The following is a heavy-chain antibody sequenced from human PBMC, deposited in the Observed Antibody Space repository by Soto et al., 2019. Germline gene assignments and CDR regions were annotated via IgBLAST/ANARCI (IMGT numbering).Heavy chain of an antibody. V-gene: IGHV6-1*01. CDR3: AETTSHYWYYMDF. CDR2: TYYRSRWYN. J-gene: IGHJ6*03. Sequence: PSQTHSLTDAISGGRVSSHDAAWNWIRQSPSRGLEWLGRTYYRSRWYNDYAVSVKSRITVSPDTPKNQFSLQLPSVTPEDTAVYYGAETTSHYWYYMDFWGKGTTVPGSS. D-gene: IGHD1-7*01. CDR1: GGRVSSHDAA.